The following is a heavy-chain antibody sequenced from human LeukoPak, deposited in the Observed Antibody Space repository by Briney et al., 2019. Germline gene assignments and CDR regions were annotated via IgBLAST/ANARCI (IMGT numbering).Heavy chain of an antibody. Sequence: PSETLSLTCTVSGGSISSSNYYWGWIRQPPGKGLEWIGEINHSGSTNYNPSLKSRVTISVDTSKNQFSLKLSSVTAADTAVYYCARGLGSEETPETIDYWGQGTLVTVSS. CDR1: GGSISSSNYY. V-gene: IGHV4-39*07. CDR3: ARGLGSEETPETIDY. CDR2: INHSGST. J-gene: IGHJ4*02. D-gene: IGHD1/OR15-1a*01.